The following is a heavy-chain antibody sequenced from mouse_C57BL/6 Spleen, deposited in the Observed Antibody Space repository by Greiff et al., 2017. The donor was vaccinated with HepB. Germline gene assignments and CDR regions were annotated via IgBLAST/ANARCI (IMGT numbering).Heavy chain of an antibody. Sequence: QVQLQQSGPGLVQPSQSLSITCTVSGFSLTSYGVHWVRQSPGKGLEWLGVIWRGGSTDYNAAFMSRLSITKDNSKSQVFFKMNSLQADDTAIYYCAKNSGNYSYAMDYWGQGTSVTVSS. CDR3: AKNSGNYSYAMDY. D-gene: IGHD2-1*01. V-gene: IGHV2-5*01. CDR1: GFSLTSYG. CDR2: IWRGGST. J-gene: IGHJ4*01.